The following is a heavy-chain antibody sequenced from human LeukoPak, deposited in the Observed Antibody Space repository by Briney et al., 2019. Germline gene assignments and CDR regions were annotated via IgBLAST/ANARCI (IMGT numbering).Heavy chain of an antibody. Sequence: SETLSLTCAVYGGSFSGYYWSWIRQPPGKGLEWIGEINHSGSTNYNPSLKSRVTISVDTSKNQFSLKLSSVTAADTAVYYCARGGYDFWSGSQFDPWGQGTLVTVSS. D-gene: IGHD3-3*01. CDR1: GGSFSGYY. V-gene: IGHV4-34*01. J-gene: IGHJ5*02. CDR2: INHSGST. CDR3: ARGGYDFWSGSQFDP.